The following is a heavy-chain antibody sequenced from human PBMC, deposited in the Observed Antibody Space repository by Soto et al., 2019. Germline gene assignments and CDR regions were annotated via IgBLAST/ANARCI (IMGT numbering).Heavy chain of an antibody. J-gene: IGHJ4*02. D-gene: IGHD2-15*01. CDR1: GDTFTDHT. V-gene: IGHV1-69*02. Sequence: VKVSCKASGDTFTDHTVTWVRQAPGQGLEWMGRSVPTLGMANYAQTFQGRVTITADTSMTTAYLELTGLTSDDSAVYYCASGDCSGGRCYSDFDFWGQGTLVTVSS. CDR3: ASGDCSGGRCYSDFDF. CDR2: SVPTLGMA.